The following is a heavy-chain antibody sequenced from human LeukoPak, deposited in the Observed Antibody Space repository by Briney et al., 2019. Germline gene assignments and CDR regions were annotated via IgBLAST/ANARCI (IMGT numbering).Heavy chain of an antibody. CDR3: ARDPQLEFCSSTSCYGKVDV. V-gene: IGHV1-69*13. CDR1: GGTFSSYA. D-gene: IGHD2-2*01. Sequence: SVTVSCKASGGTFSSYAISWVRQAPGQGLEWMGGIIPIFGTANYAQKFQGRVTITADESTSTAYMELSSLRSEDTAVYYCARDPQLEFCSSTSCYGKVDVWGQGTTVTATS. J-gene: IGHJ6*02. CDR2: IIPIFGTA.